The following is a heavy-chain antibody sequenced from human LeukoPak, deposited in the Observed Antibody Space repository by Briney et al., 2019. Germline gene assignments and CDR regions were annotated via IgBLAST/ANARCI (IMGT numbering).Heavy chain of an antibody. Sequence: LSLTCTVSGYSISSEYYWGWIRQSPGKGLEWVAVISYDGSNKYYADSVKGRFTISRDNSKNTLYLQMNSLRAEDTAVYYCARDSNYYYDSSGYYPPGDYWGQGTLVTVSS. CDR1: GYSISSEYY. J-gene: IGHJ4*02. V-gene: IGHV3-30-3*01. D-gene: IGHD3-22*01. CDR2: ISYDGSNK. CDR3: ARDSNYYYDSSGYYPPGDY.